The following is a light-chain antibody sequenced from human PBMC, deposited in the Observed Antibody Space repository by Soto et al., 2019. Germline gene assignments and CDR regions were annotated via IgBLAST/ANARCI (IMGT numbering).Light chain of an antibody. CDR1: KSLRRT. CDR3: QQTYSRPRT. J-gene: IGKJ1*01. V-gene: IGKV1-39*01. CDR2: AAS. Sequence: DIQMTHSASSLSESVAARVTMTCRASKSLRRTSNRYQPKPRKASNTLLYAASSLQTGVPSRFTDSGSGTDSTLTISNLQPEDFAVYYCQQTYSRPRTFGQGTKVDIK.